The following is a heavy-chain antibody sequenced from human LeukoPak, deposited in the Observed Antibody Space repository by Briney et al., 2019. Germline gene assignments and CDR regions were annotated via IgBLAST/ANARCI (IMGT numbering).Heavy chain of an antibody. CDR2: IYYSGST. CDR3: ARTYGDYLPLGYFDL. D-gene: IGHD4-17*01. J-gene: IGHJ2*01. V-gene: IGHV4-30-4*08. CDR1: GGFFSGYY. Sequence: SETLSLTCAVYGGFFSGYYWSWIRQPPGKGLEWIGYIYYSGSTYYNPSLKSRVTISVDTSKNQSSLKLSSVTAADTAVYYCARTYGDYLPLGYFDLWGRGTLVTVSS.